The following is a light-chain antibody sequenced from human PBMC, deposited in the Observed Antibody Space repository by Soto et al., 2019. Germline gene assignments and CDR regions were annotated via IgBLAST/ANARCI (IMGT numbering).Light chain of an antibody. J-gene: IGKJ2*01. CDR2: GAS. V-gene: IGKV3D-15*01. CDR1: QRITGT. CDR3: QQYNNWPPYT. Sequence: EIEVTQSPATLSVTPGESVTLSCRASQRITGTLAWYQQRPGQAPRLLIFGASTRATGIPARFSGSVSGTEFTLTISSLQSEDFAIYYCQQYNNWPPYTFGQGTKVDIK.